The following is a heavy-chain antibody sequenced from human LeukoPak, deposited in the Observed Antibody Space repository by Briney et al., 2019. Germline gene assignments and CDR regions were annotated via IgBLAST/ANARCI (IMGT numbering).Heavy chain of an antibody. Sequence: GGSLRLPCAASGFTFSSYAMNWVRQVPGKGLEWVSSISGSGGNTYYADSVKSRFTISRDNSKNTLYLQMNSLRADDTAVYYCARHPFNVLLWFGESNFLDYWGQGTLVTVSS. J-gene: IGHJ4*02. CDR2: ISGSGGNT. CDR1: GFTFSSYA. D-gene: IGHD3-10*01. V-gene: IGHV3-23*01. CDR3: ARHPFNVLLWFGESNFLDY.